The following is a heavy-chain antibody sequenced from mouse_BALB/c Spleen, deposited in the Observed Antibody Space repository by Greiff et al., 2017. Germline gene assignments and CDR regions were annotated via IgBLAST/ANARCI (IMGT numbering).Heavy chain of an antibody. Sequence: EVKLQESGAELVKPGASVKLSCTASGFNIKDTYMHWVKQRPEQGLEWIGRIDPANGNTKYDPKFQGKATITADTSSNTAYLQLSSLTSEDTAVYYCARDYGSSYLDAMDYWGQGTSVTVSS. CDR1: GFNIKDTY. CDR3: ARDYGSSYLDAMDY. V-gene: IGHV14-3*02. CDR2: IDPANGNT. J-gene: IGHJ4*01. D-gene: IGHD1-1*01.